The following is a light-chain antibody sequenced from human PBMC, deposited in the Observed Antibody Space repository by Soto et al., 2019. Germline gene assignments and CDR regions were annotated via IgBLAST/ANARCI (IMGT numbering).Light chain of an antibody. CDR1: ISNIGNNY. V-gene: IGLV1-47*01. J-gene: IGLJ1*01. CDR3: AAWDDTVRSYV. Sequence: QSVLTQPPSVSGTPGQRVTISCSGSISNIGNNYVYLFQQLPGTAPKVLSNRNNQRPSGVPDRFSGSKSGTSASLAISGLRSEDEADYYCAAWDDTVRSYVFGTGTKLTVL. CDR2: RNN.